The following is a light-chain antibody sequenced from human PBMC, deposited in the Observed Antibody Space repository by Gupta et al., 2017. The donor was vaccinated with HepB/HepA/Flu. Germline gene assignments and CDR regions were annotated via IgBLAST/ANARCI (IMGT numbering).Light chain of an antibody. Sequence: DIQMTRSPSTLSASVGDRVTITCRASQSISSSLAWYQQKSGKAPKLLIYQASSLQSGVPSRFSGSGFGTEFTLTITSLQADDFATYYCQQYNGHSPLLCTFGQGTKLEIK. V-gene: IGKV1-5*03. CDR1: QSISSS. CDR2: QAS. J-gene: IGKJ2*02. CDR3: QQYNGHSPLLCT.